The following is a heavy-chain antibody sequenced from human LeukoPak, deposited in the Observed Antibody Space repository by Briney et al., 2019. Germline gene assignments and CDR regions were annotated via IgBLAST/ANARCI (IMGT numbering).Heavy chain of an antibody. V-gene: IGHV3-30-3*01. CDR3: ASSAVAGLFDY. Sequence: PGRSLRLSCAASGFTFSSYAMHWVRQAPGKGLEWVAVISYDGSNKYYADSVKGRFTISRDNSKNTLYLQMNSLRAEDTAVYYCASSAVAGLFDYWGQGTLVTVSS. J-gene: IGHJ4*02. CDR1: GFTFSSYA. CDR2: ISYDGSNK. D-gene: IGHD6-19*01.